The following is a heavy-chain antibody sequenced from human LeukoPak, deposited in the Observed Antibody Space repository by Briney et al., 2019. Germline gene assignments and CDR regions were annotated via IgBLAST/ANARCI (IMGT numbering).Heavy chain of an antibody. CDR1: GFTFSSYS. Sequence: GGSLRLSCAASGFTFSSYSMNWVRQAPGKGLEWFSSISSSSSYIYYADSVKGRFTISRDNAKNSLYLQMNSLRAEDTAVYYCARDRAVADYNWFDPWGQGTLVTVSS. CDR2: ISSSSSYI. D-gene: IGHD6-19*01. V-gene: IGHV3-21*01. CDR3: ARDRAVADYNWFDP. J-gene: IGHJ5*02.